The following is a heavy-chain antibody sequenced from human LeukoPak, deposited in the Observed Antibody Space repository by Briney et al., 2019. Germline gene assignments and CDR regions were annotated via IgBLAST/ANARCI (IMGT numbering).Heavy chain of an antibody. CDR3: ARAGYSGSYRLYYMDV. CDR2: ISSSSSTI. Sequence: GGSLRLSCAASGFTFSSYSMNWVRQAPGKGLEWVSYISSSSSTIYYADSVKGRFTISRDNAKNSLYLKMNSLRAEDTAVYYCARAGYSGSYRLYYMDVWGKGTTVTVSS. D-gene: IGHD1-26*01. CDR1: GFTFSSYS. J-gene: IGHJ6*03. V-gene: IGHV3-48*01.